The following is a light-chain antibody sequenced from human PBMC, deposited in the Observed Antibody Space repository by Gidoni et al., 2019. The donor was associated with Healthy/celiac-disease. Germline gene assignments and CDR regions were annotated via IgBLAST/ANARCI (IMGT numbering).Light chain of an antibody. V-gene: IGLV2-14*01. CDR3: SSYTSSSTLE. Sequence: QSALTQPASVSGSPGQSITISCPGTSSDVGGYNYVSWYQHHPGKAPKLMIYEVSNRPSGVSNRFSGSKSGNTASLTISGLQAEDEADYYCSSYTSSSTLEFGGGTKLTVL. CDR1: SSDVGGYNY. J-gene: IGLJ2*01. CDR2: EVS.